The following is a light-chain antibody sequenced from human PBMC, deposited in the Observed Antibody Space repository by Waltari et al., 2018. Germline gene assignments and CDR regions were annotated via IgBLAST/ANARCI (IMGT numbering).Light chain of an antibody. Sequence: EIVMTQSPLSLPVTHGEPASIPCRSSQSLLDNNGYNYLDWYLQKPGQSPQILIYLGSNRASGVPDRFSGSGSGTDFTLKISRVEAEDAGVYYCTEALQSVTFGQGTRLEIK. CDR1: QSLLDNNGYNY. CDR2: LGS. CDR3: TEALQSVT. V-gene: IGKV2-28*01. J-gene: IGKJ5*01.